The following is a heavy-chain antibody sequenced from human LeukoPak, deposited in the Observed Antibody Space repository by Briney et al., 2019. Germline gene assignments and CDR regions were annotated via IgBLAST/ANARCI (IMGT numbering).Heavy chain of an antibody. D-gene: IGHD5-12*01. Sequence: SETLSLTCAVYGGSFRDHYWSWIRQPPGKGLEWIGEISDSGKTNYNPSLKSRVTISVDTSKNQFSLRLTSVTAADTAVYYCAGLGVGYDRVGPIDYWGQGTLVTVSS. CDR3: AGLGVGYDRVGPIDY. CDR2: ISDSGKT. J-gene: IGHJ4*02. V-gene: IGHV4-34*01. CDR1: GGSFRDHY.